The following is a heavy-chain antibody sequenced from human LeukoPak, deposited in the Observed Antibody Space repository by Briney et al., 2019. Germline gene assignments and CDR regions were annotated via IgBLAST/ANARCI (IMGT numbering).Heavy chain of an antibody. D-gene: IGHD3-22*01. CDR1: GFTFSSYW. J-gene: IGHJ3*02. Sequence: GGSLRLSCAASGFTFSSYWMHWVRQAPGKGLVWVSRINSDGSSRSYADSVKGRFTISRDNAKNTLYLQMNSLRAEDMAVYYCAHYDSSSYHAFDIWGQGTMVTVSS. V-gene: IGHV3-74*01. CDR3: AHYDSSSYHAFDI. CDR2: INSDGSSR.